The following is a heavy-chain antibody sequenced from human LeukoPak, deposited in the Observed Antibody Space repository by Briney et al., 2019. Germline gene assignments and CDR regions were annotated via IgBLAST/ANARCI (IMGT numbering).Heavy chain of an antibody. V-gene: IGHV3-49*04. D-gene: IGHD3-16*01. CDR1: GFTFGDYA. CDR2: IRSKAYGGTT. J-gene: IGHJ6*03. CDR3: AKDGVILAPGESWYMDV. Sequence: GGSLRLSCTASGFTFGDYAMSWVREAPGEGLEWVGFIRSKAYGGTTEYAASVKGRFTISRDDSKNTLYLQRNSLRADDTAVFYCAKDGVILAPGESWYMDVWGSGTPVTVSS.